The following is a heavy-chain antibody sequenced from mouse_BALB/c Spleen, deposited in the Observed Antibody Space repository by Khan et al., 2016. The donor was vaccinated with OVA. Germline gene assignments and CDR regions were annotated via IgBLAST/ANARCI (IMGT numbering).Heavy chain of an antibody. V-gene: IGHV9-3*02. CDR1: GYTFTDYG. J-gene: IGHJ4*01. Sequence: QIQLVQSGPELKKPGETVKISCKASGYTFTDYGMNWVKQAPGKGLKWMGWINPNTGESTFAEDFKGRFAFSLETSARTAYLQINNLKNEDTAIYFCASDYYSGSAYRSFSHYPLDYWGHGRSVTVSS. CDR2: INPNTGES. CDR3: ASDYYSGSAYRSFSHYPLDY. D-gene: IGHD1-1*01.